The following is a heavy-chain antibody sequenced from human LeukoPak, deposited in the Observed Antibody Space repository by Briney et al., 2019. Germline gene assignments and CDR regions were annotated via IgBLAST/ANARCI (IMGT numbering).Heavy chain of an antibody. D-gene: IGHD2-2*01. J-gene: IGHJ4*02. CDR3: ARDGAPDAHCSSSSCAIR. CDR1: GFTFSSYW. Sequence: GGSLRLSCAASGFTFSSYWMAWVRQAPGKGLEWLANIKQDGSEKYYVDSVKGRFTISRDNAKNSLYLQMNSLRAEDTAVYYCARDGAPDAHCSSSSCAIRWGQGTLVTVSS. CDR2: IKQDGSEK. V-gene: IGHV3-7*01.